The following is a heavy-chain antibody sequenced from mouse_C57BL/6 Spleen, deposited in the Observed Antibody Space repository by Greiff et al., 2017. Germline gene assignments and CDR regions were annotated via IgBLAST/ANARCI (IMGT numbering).Heavy chain of an antibody. CDR3: TRDYYYCSSQYFDV. D-gene: IGHD1-1*01. V-gene: IGHV1-5*01. J-gene: IGHJ1*03. CDR2: IYPGNSDT. Sequence: EVQLQQSGTVLARPGASVKMSCKTSGYTFTSYWMHWVKQRPGQGLEWIGAIYPGNSDTSYNQKFKGKAKLTAVTSASTAYMELSSLTNEDSAVYYCTRDYYYCSSQYFDVWGTGTTVPVSS. CDR1: GYTFTSYW.